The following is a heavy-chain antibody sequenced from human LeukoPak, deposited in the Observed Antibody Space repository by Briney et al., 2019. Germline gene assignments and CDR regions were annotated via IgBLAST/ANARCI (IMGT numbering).Heavy chain of an antibody. V-gene: IGHV4-38-2*02. CDR3: ARDLRMGGPWRQFDY. CDR1: GYSIRSGYY. Sequence: SETLSLTCTVSGYSIRSGYYWAWIRQPPVKGLERIGSSYHSGGTDYNPSLKSRITISVDTSKNQFSLQLNSLTAADTAVYYCARDLRMGGPWRQFDYWGQGTLVTVSS. J-gene: IGHJ4*02. CDR2: SYHSGGT. D-gene: IGHD3-16*01.